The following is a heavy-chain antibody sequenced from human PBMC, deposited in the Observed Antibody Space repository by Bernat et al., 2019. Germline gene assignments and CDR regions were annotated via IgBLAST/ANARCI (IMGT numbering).Heavy chain of an antibody. CDR1: GFTFRSHG. J-gene: IGHJ3*02. CDR2: ISYDGNNR. Sequence: QVQLVESGGGVVQPGKSLRLSCAASGFTFRSHGMHWVRQAPGKGLEFVAVISYDGNNRYYADSVKGRFTISRDNSKNTLYLQMDSLRAEDTAVYYCARDPMGSASCCGRDAFDIWGQGTVVTVSS. CDR3: ARDPMGSASCCGRDAFDI. V-gene: IGHV3-30*03. D-gene: IGHD1-26*01.